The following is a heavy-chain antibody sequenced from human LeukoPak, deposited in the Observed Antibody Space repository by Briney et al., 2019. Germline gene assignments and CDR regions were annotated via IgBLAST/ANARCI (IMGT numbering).Heavy chain of an antibody. V-gene: IGHV3-23*01. D-gene: IGHD3-3*01. J-gene: IGHJ4*02. CDR1: GFTFSSYA. CDR3: AKDLFWSGYYSTFDY. CDR2: ISGSGGST. Sequence: GGSLRLSCAASGFTFSSYAMSWVRQAPGKGLEWVSVISGSGGSTYYADSVKGRFTISRDNSKNTLYLQMNSLRAEDTAVYYCAKDLFWSGYYSTFDYWGQGTLVTV.